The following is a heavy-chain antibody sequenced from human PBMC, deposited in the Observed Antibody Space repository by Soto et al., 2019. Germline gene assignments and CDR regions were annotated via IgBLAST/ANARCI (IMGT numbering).Heavy chain of an antibody. CDR3: AKSKSWPAAGTYSYGMDV. Sequence: GGSLRLSCAASGFTFSSYAMSWVRQAPGKGLEWVSAISGSGGSTYYADSVKGRFTISRDNSKNTLYLQMNSLRAEDTAVYYCAKSKSWPAAGTYSYGMDVWGQGTTVTVSS. V-gene: IGHV3-23*01. CDR1: GFTFSSYA. J-gene: IGHJ6*02. D-gene: IGHD6-13*01. CDR2: ISGSGGST.